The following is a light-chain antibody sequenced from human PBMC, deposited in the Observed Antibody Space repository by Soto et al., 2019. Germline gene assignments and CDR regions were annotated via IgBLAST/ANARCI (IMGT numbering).Light chain of an antibody. CDR2: GNR. CDR3: QAYDYSLTASV. J-gene: IGLJ3*02. CDR1: SSNLGAGYD. V-gene: IGLV1-40*01. Sequence: SVLTQPPSVSGAPGQRVALSGTGTSSNLGAGYDVHWYQQLPGAAPKLVIFGNRNRPSGVPERFSGSKSGTSASLAITGLQAEDEADYYCQAYDYSLTASVFGGGTKLTVL.